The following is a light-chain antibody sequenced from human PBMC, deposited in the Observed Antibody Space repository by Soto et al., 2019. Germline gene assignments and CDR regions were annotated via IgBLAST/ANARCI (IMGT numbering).Light chain of an antibody. CDR1: QNIGSR. CDR2: DAS. CDR3: QQCNTTFT. V-gene: IGKV1-5*01. Sequence: DIEITQSPSTLSASVGDRVAIPCRASQNIGSRLAWYQQKPDEAPKLLIYDASSLESGVPLRFGGSGSGTDFTLIISSLQHDDFATYYCQQCNTTFTFGKGTKVDIK. J-gene: IGKJ4*01.